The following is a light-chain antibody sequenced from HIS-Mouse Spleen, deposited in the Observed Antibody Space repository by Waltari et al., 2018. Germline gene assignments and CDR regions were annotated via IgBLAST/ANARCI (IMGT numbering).Light chain of an antibody. CDR2: DAS. CDR1: QGISSA. V-gene: IGKV1-13*02. CDR3: QQFNSYPLT. J-gene: IGKJ2*01. Sequence: AIQLTQSPSSLSASVGDRVTITCGASQGISSALAWYQQKPAKAPKLLIYDASSLESGVPFRVSGSGSGTDFTLTISSLQPEDFATYYCQQFNSYPLTLGQGTKLEIK.